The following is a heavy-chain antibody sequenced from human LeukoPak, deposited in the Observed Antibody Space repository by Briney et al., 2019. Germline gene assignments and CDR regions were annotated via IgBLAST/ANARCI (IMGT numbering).Heavy chain of an antibody. D-gene: IGHD6-13*01. J-gene: IGHJ4*02. CDR3: ASTSSWYGGREWAHYFDY. V-gene: IGHV3-53*01. CDR1: GFVVSSNY. Sequence: GGSLTLAWAASGFVVSSNYMNWVRQAPGEGLEWVSFIHNDGSTFYADSVKSRFTISKDNSKNTVYLQMNSLRIEDTAVYYCASTSSWYGGREWAHYFDYWGQGTLVTVSS. CDR2: IHNDGST.